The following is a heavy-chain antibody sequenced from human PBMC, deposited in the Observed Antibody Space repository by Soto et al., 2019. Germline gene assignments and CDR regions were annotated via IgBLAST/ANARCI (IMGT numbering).Heavy chain of an antibody. CDR1: GFTFSSYG. CDR3: ARDRGGWYFDL. Sequence: QVQLVESGGGVVQPGRSLRLSCAASGFTFSSYGMHWVRQAPGKGLEWVAVIWYDGSNKYYVDSVKGRFTISRDNDKNTLYLQVNSLRAEDTAGYYCARDRGGWYFDLWGRGTLVTVSS. J-gene: IGHJ2*01. V-gene: IGHV3-33*01. CDR2: IWYDGSNK. D-gene: IGHD5-12*01.